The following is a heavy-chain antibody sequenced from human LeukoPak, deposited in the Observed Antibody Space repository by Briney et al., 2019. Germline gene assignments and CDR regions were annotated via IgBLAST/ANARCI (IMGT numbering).Heavy chain of an antibody. V-gene: IGHV3-30-3*01. CDR1: GFTFSSYA. J-gene: IGHJ4*02. CDR2: ISYDGSNK. CDR3: ARDEPILEWAYFDY. Sequence: PGVSLRLSCAASGFTFSSYAMHWVRQAPGKGLEWVAVISYDGSNKYYADSVKGRFTISRDNSKNTLYLQMNSLRAEDTAVYYCARDEPILEWAYFDYWGQGTLVTVSS. D-gene: IGHD3-3*01.